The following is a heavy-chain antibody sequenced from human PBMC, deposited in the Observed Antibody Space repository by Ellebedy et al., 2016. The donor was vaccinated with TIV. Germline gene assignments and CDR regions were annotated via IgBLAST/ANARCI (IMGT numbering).Heavy chain of an antibody. D-gene: IGHD3-10*01. J-gene: IGHJ4*02. Sequence: AASVKVSCKASGYTFSNYGISWVRQAPGQGLEWMGWISAYNGNTNSAQKLQGRLTMTTDTSTSTAYTERRSLRSDETAVYYCARSAVRITMVRGVMPDLDYWGQGTLVSVSS. CDR3: ARSAVRITMVRGVMPDLDY. CDR1: GYTFSNYG. V-gene: IGHV1-18*01. CDR2: ISAYNGNT.